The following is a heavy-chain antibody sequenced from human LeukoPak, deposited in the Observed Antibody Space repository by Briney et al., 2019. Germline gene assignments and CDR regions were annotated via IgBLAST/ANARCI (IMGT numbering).Heavy chain of an antibody. D-gene: IGHD6-13*01. Sequence: GGSLRLSCAASGXTFSTHAVTWVRQAPGKGLEWVSSIDSSGDYTFYADSVKGRFTISRDNSKDTLYLQLSGLRAEDTAIYYCGKEFSSGWFFWGQGTLVSVSS. CDR1: GXTFSTHA. CDR3: GKEFSSGWFF. CDR2: IDSSGDYT. J-gene: IGHJ4*02. V-gene: IGHV3-23*01.